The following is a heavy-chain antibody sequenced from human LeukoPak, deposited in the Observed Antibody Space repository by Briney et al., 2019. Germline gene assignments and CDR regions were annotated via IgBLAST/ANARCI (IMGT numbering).Heavy chain of an antibody. J-gene: IGHJ3*02. CDR1: GFTFSSYD. CDR2: IGTAGDT. D-gene: IGHD1-26*01. V-gene: IGHV3-13*04. Sequence: GGSLRLSCAASGFTFSSYDFHWVRQPTGKGLEWVSAIGTAGDTYYPDSVKGRFTMSRENAENSLYLQMNSLRAGDTAVYYCARLREAAFDIWGHGTMVTVSS. CDR3: ARLREAAFDI.